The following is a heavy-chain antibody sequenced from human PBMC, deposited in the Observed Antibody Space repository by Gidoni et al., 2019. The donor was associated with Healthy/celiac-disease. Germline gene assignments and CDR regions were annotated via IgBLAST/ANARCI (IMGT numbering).Heavy chain of an antibody. Sequence: QVQLVQSGAEVKKPGASVKVSCKASGYTFTSYGISWVRQAPGQGLEWMGWISAYNGNTNYAQKLQGRVTMTTDTSTSTAYMELRSLRSDDTAVYYCARVARYCSSTSCWDFDYWGQGTLVTVSS. D-gene: IGHD2-2*01. CDR1: GYTFTSYG. V-gene: IGHV1-18*01. J-gene: IGHJ4*02. CDR2: ISAYNGNT. CDR3: ARVARYCSSTSCWDFDY.